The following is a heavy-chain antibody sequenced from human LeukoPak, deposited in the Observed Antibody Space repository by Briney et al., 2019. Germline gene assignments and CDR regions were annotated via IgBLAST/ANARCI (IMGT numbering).Heavy chain of an antibody. D-gene: IGHD4-11*01. J-gene: IGHJ4*02. CDR2: VNLQGST. V-gene: IGHV4-4*02. CDR3: ARFTPSSDYQFAFDY. CDR1: GGSISNTNW. Sequence: SETLSLTCGVSGGSISNTNWWTWVRQPPGKGLEWIGEVNLQGSTNYNPSLKSRVAISVDKSENHISLKLTSVTAADTAVYYCARFTPSSDYQFAFDYWGQGTLVTVSS.